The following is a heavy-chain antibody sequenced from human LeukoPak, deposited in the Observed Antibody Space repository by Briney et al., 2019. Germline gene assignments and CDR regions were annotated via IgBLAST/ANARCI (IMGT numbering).Heavy chain of an antibody. CDR3: SGRYCSSTSCYGLDY. CDR2: IIPILGIA. V-gene: IGHV1-69*04. J-gene: IGHJ4*02. CDR1: GGTFSSYG. Sequence: SVKVSCKASGGTFSSYGISWVRQAPGQGLEWMGRIIPILGIANYAQKFQGRVTITADKSTSTSYMELSSLTSEDTAVYYCSGRYCSSTSCYGLDYWGQGTLATVSS. D-gene: IGHD2-2*01.